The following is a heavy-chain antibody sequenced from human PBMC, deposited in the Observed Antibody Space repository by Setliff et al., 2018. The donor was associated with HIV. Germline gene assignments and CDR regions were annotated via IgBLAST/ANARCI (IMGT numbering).Heavy chain of an antibody. CDR1: DGSFSGSFSGYY. V-gene: IGHV4-34*01. J-gene: IGHJ6*03. Sequence: SETLSLTCAVYDGSFSGSFSGYYWSWIRQPPGKGLEWSGEINHSGSTSYNPSLESRVTISVDMSKNQFSLKLTSVTAADTAVYYCARGLPPPLIMVRGVIRFGYMDIWGKGTTVTVSS. D-gene: IGHD3-10*01. CDR3: ARGLPPPLIMVRGVIRFGYMDI. CDR2: INHSGST.